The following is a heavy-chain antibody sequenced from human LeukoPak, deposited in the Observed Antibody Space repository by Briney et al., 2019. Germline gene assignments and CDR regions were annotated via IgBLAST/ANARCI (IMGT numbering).Heavy chain of an antibody. D-gene: IGHD3-22*01. CDR2: IYYSGST. CDR3: ARQDYDSGGYYSLNYFDY. J-gene: IGHJ4*02. Sequence: SETLSLTCTVSGGPISSSSYYWGWIRQPPGNGLEWIGSIYYSGSTYYNPSLKRRVTISVDTSKNQFSLKLSSVTAADTAVYYCARQDYDSGGYYSLNYFDYWGQGTLVTVSS. CDR1: GGPISSSSYY. V-gene: IGHV4-39*01.